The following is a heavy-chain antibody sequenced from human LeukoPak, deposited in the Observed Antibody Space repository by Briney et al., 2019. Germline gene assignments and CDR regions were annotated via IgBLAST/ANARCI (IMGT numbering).Heavy chain of an antibody. CDR2: ISSSSSYI. CDR1: GFTFSSYS. D-gene: IGHD1-26*01. Sequence: GGSLRLSCAASGFTFSSYSMNWVRQAPGKGLEWVSSISSSSSYIYYADSVKGRFTISRDNAKNSLYLQMNSLRAEDTAVYYCAKGGSYYVLGAFDIWGQGTMVTVSS. V-gene: IGHV3-21*01. J-gene: IGHJ3*02. CDR3: AKGGSYYVLGAFDI.